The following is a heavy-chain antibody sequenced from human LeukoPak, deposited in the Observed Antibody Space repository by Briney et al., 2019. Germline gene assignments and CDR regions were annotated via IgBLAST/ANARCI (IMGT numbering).Heavy chain of an antibody. D-gene: IGHD6-19*01. V-gene: IGHV4-38-2*02. CDR2: IYHSGST. CDR3: VTYTSGWYRNY. CDR1: GYSISSGYY. J-gene: IGHJ4*02. Sequence: SETLSLTCTVSGYSISSGYYWGWIRPPPGKGLEWIGSIYHSGSTYYNPSLRSRVTISVDTSKNQFSLKLSSVTAADTAVYFCVTYTSGWYRNYWGQGTLVSVSS.